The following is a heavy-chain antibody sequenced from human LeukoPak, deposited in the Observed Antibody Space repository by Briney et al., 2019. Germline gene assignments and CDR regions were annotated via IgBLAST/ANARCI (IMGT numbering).Heavy chain of an antibody. Sequence: PSETLSLTCTVSGGSISSGGYYWGWIRQPPGKGLEWIGSIYYNGSTYYNPSLKSRVTISVDTSKNQFSLKLSSVTAADTAVYYCARHRYGGYATVDYWGQGTLVTVSS. CDR3: ARHRYGGYATVDY. V-gene: IGHV4-39*01. D-gene: IGHD5-12*01. CDR1: GGSISSGGYY. CDR2: IYYNGST. J-gene: IGHJ4*02.